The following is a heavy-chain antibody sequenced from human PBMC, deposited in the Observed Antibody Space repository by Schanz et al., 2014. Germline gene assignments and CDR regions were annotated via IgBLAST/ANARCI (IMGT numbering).Heavy chain of an antibody. J-gene: IGHJ6*02. Sequence: QVQLVESGGGLVKPGGSLRLSCAASGFTFSDYYMNWIRQAPGKGLEWVSYISNSGYTIYYADSVKGRFTISRDNAKNSLYRQMNTRSAEDPAVYYCARAPPPYSSSPYYWYYGMVVWGQGTTVTVSS. D-gene: IGHD6-6*01. CDR3: ARAPPPYSSSPYYWYYGMVV. CDR2: ISNSGYTI. V-gene: IGHV3-11*01. CDR1: GFTFSDYY.